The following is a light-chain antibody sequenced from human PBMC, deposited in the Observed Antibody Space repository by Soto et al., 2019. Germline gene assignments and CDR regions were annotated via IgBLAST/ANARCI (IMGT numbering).Light chain of an antibody. CDR1: SRDIGGYDF. V-gene: IGLV2-8*01. J-gene: IGLJ1*01. CDR2: NVN. Sequence: QSALAQPPSASGSPGQAVTISCTGTSRDIGGYDFVSWYQVRPGEAPQLIIYNVNGRPSGVPRRFSGSKSGNTASLTVSGLQAEDEADYYCCSYAGSYTWVFGSGTKVTVL. CDR3: CSYAGSYTWV.